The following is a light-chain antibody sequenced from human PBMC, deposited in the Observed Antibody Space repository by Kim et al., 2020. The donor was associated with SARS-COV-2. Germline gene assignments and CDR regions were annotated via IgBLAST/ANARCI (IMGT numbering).Light chain of an antibody. J-gene: IGKJ5*01. CDR1: HRIGGW. Sequence: DIQMTQSPSTLSTSVGDRVTITCRASHRIGGWLAWYQQKPGKAPNLLIYEASTLESGVPSRYSGSGSGTEFTLTINSLQPDGFATYYCQHSDSYSIIFGQGTRLEIK. CDR2: EAS. V-gene: IGKV1-5*03. CDR3: QHSDSYSII.